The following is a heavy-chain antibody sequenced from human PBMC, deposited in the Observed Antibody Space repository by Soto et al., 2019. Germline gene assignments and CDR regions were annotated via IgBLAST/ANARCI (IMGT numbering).Heavy chain of an antibody. J-gene: IGHJ4*02. CDR2: ISDSGGST. V-gene: IGHV3-23*01. Sequence: PGGSLRLSCAASGFSFSSYAMSWVRQAPGKGLEWVSAISDSGGSTYYAEFVKGRFTSSRDKSKNTLYLQMNSLRAEDTAVYYCAKDRGITIPDYWGQGTLVTVSS. CDR1: GFSFSSYA. CDR3: AKDRGITIPDY. D-gene: IGHD3-3*01.